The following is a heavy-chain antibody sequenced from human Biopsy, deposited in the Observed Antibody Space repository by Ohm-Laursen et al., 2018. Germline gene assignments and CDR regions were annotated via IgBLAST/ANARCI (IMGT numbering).Heavy chain of an antibody. CDR2: TYYRPQWHS. Sequence: TQTLTLTYAISGDSVSNKDAAWNWIRRSPSGGLEWLGRTYYRPQWHSDYAVFVRSRITIKSDTSRNQFSLQLNSVTPDDTAVYFCARETPTGIPFNWFDPWGQGTLVTVSS. CDR3: ARETPTGIPFNWFDP. J-gene: IGHJ5*02. CDR1: GDSVSNKDAA. V-gene: IGHV6-1*01. D-gene: IGHD1-1*01.